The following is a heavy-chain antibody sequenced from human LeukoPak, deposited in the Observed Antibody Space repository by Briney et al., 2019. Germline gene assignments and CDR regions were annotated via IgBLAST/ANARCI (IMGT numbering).Heavy chain of an antibody. D-gene: IGHD2-2*01. V-gene: IGHV3-30*04. CDR3: ASSTYYYYMDV. CDR2: ISYDGSNK. J-gene: IGHJ6*03. CDR1: GFTFSSYA. Sequence: GGSLRLSCAASGFTFSSYAMHWVRQAPGKGLEWVAVISYDGSNKYYADSVKGQFTISRDNSKNTLYLQMNSLRAEDTAVYYCASSTYYYYMDVWGKGTTVTVSS.